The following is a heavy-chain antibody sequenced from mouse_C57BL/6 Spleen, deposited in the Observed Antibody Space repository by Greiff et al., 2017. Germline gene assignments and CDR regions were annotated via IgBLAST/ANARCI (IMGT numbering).Heavy chain of an antibody. Sequence: VHVKQSGAELVKPGASVKLSCTASGFNIKDYYMHWVKQRTEQGLEWIGRIDPEDGETKYAPKFQGKATITADTSSNTAYLQLSSLTSEDTAVYYCASYYSNYVEYFDYWGQGTTLTVSS. J-gene: IGHJ2*01. D-gene: IGHD2-5*01. CDR3: ASYYSNYVEYFDY. CDR1: GFNIKDYY. V-gene: IGHV14-2*01. CDR2: IDPEDGET.